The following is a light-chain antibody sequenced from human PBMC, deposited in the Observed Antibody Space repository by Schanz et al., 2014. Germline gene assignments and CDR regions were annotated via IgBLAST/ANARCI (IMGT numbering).Light chain of an antibody. CDR2: DAS. J-gene: IGKJ3*01. CDR3: QQYNNWPRGFT. Sequence: ETVLTQSPGTLSLSPGERATLSCRASQSVSSSYFAWFQQKPGQAPRLLIYDASNRATGIPARFSGSGSGTDFTLTISGLEPEDFAVYYCQQYNNWPRGFTFGPGTKVDIK. V-gene: IGKV3D-20*02. CDR1: QSVSSSY.